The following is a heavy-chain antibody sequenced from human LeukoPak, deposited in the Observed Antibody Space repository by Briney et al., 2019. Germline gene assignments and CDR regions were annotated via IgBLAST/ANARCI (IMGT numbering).Heavy chain of an antibody. CDR1: GFTFSTYA. V-gene: IGHV3-23*01. Sequence: GGSLRLSCAASGFTFSTYAMNCVRQTPGKGLDWVSGILGNAGRTYYADSVKGRFTISRDNSKHTLYLQMNSLRVEDTAKYYCAKDYTPDGLYDIDYWGQGTQVTVSS. D-gene: IGHD3-9*01. J-gene: IGHJ4*02. CDR3: AKDYTPDGLYDIDY. CDR2: ILGNAGRT.